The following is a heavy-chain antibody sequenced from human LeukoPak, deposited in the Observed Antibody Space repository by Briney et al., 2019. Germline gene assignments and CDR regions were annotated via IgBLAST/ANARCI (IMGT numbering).Heavy chain of an antibody. CDR1: GGSFSGYY. V-gene: IGHV4-34*01. Sequence: SETLSLTCAVYGGSFSGYYWSWIRQPPGKGLEWIGEINHSGSTNYNPSLKSRVTISVDTSKNQFSLKLSSVTAADTAVYYCARDLREFARRFDYWGQGTLVTVSS. J-gene: IGHJ4*02. D-gene: IGHD3-10*01. CDR2: INHSGST. CDR3: ARDLREFARRFDY.